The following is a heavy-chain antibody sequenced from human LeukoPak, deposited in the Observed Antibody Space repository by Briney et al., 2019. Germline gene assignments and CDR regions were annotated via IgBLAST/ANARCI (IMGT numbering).Heavy chain of an antibody. Sequence: TGRSLRLSCAASGFTFSSYGMHWVRQAPGKGLEWVANIKRDGSEKYYVDSVKGRFTISRDNTKNSLYLQMDSLRAEDTAVYYCARSRSAGYWGQGTLVTVSS. CDR3: ARSRSAGY. V-gene: IGHV3-7*01. CDR2: IKRDGSEK. J-gene: IGHJ4*02. CDR1: GFTFSSYG.